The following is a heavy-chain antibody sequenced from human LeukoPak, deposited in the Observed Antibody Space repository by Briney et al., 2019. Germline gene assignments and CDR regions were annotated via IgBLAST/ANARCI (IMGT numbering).Heavy chain of an antibody. J-gene: IGHJ4*02. CDR3: AKDWDSSGLNINY. V-gene: IGHV3-7*03. CDR2: IKPDGSEK. Sequence: GGSLRLSCAASGFSFSSYWMSWVRQAPGKGLEWVANIKPDGSEKHYVDSVKGRFTISRDNAKNSLYLQMNSLRAEDTAVYYCAKDWDSSGLNINYWGQGTLVTVSS. D-gene: IGHD6-19*01. CDR1: GFSFSSYW.